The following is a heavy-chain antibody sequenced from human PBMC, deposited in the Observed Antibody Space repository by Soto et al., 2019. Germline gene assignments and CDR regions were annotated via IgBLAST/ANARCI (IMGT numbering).Heavy chain of an antibody. Sequence: LRLSCAASGFTVSNNNMNWVRQAPGKGLEWVSSIYSGGSTYYADSVKGRFAISRHTSKNTVDLQMNSLRAEDTALYYCARGSSGYGYDAFDMWGQGTMVTVSS. D-gene: IGHD5-12*01. CDR1: GFTVSNNN. V-gene: IGHV3-53*04. CDR3: ARGSSGYGYDAFDM. CDR2: IYSGGST. J-gene: IGHJ3*02.